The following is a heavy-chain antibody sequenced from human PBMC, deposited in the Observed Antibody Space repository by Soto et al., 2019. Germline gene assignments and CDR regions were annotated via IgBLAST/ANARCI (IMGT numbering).Heavy chain of an antibody. D-gene: IGHD3-3*01. CDR1: GGTFSSYA. V-gene: IGHV1-69*13. Sequence: ASVKVSCKASGGTFSSYAISWVRQAPGQGLEWMGGIIPIFGTANYAQKFQGRVTITADESTSTAYMELSSLRSEDTAVYYCARASTYYDFWSGYGTWFDPWGQGTLVTVSS. CDR2: IIPIFGTA. J-gene: IGHJ5*02. CDR3: ARASTYYDFWSGYGTWFDP.